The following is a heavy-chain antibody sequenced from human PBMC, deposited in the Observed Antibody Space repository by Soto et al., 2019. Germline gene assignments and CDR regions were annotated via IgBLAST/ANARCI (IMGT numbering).Heavy chain of an antibody. CDR2: INHSGST. D-gene: IGHD3-10*01. J-gene: IGHJ3*02. V-gene: IGHV4-34*01. CDR3: ARRKISGSRITMVRGVIFAFDI. Sequence: SETLSLTCAVYGGSFSGYYWSWIRQPPGKGLEWIGEINHSGSTNYNPSLKSRVTISVDTSKNQFSLKLSSVTAADTAVYYCARRKISGSRITMVRGVIFAFDIWGQGTMVTVSS. CDR1: GGSFSGYY.